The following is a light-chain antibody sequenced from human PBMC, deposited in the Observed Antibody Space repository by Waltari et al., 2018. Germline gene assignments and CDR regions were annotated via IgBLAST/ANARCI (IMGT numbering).Light chain of an antibody. V-gene: IGLV2-14*03. CDR1: SSDVGAYDY. J-gene: IGLJ1*01. CDR2: GVG. Sequence: QSALTQPASVSGSPGQSITISCTGSSSDVGAYDYVSWYQQYPGKVPKLMIYGVGIRPSVISNRFSGSKSGNTASLTISGLQAEDEADYYCNSYTTSKTRVFGTGTKVTVL. CDR3: NSYTTSKTRV.